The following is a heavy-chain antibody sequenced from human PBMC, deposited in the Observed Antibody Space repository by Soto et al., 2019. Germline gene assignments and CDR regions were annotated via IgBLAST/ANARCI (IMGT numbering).Heavy chain of an antibody. V-gene: IGHV1-69*13. CDR3: ARGVGRDGYKNFDY. Sequence: SVKVSCKASGGTFSSYAISWVRQAPGQGLEWMGGIIPIFGTANYAQKFQGRVTITADESTSTAYMELSSLRSEDTAVYYCARGVGRDGYKNFDYWGQGTLVTVSS. D-gene: IGHD5-12*01. CDR2: IIPIFGTA. CDR1: GGTFSSYA. J-gene: IGHJ4*02.